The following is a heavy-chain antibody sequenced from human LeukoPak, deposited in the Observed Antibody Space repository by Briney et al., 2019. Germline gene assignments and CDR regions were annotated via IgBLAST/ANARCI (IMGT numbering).Heavy chain of an antibody. CDR1: GFTFSSYD. CDR2: ITISGGST. Sequence: TGGSLRLSCAASGFTFSSYDMSWVRQAPGKGLEWVSSITISGGSTFYADSVMGRFTISRDNYMNTLYLQMNSLSAEDTAVYYCAKRGNPAVGHHYLDVWGKGTTVSVSS. J-gene: IGHJ6*03. CDR3: AKRGNPAVGHHYLDV. D-gene: IGHD2-2*01. V-gene: IGHV3-23*01.